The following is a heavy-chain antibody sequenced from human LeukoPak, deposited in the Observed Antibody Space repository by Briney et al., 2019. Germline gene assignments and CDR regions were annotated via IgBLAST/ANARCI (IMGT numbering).Heavy chain of an antibody. J-gene: IGHJ4*02. CDR2: ISSSGST. CDR1: GGSISRFY. Sequence: PSETLSLTCTVSGGSISRFYWSWIRQPPGKGLEWIGYISSSGSTNYSPSLKNRVTISMDTSKSQFSLRLNSLTAADTAVYYCAKSRGLGNYFDSWGQGTLVTASS. CDR3: AKSRGLGNYFDS. V-gene: IGHV4-59*01. D-gene: IGHD3-22*01.